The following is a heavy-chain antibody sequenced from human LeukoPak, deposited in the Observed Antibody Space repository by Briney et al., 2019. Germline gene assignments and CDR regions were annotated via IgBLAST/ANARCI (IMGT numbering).Heavy chain of an antibody. Sequence: GYLRLSCAASGFTFSNSAMHWVRQAPGKGLEWVAVTSYDEVNKYYADSVKGRFSISRDNSKNTLYLQMNSLRAEDTAVYYCARDYKWGQALDYWGQGTLVTVSS. V-gene: IGHV3-30-3*01. D-gene: IGHD1-1*01. CDR2: TSYDEVNK. J-gene: IGHJ4*02. CDR1: GFTFSNSA. CDR3: ARDYKWGQALDY.